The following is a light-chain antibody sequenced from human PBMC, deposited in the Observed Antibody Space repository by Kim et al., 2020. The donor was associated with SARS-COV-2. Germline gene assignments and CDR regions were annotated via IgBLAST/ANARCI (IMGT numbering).Light chain of an antibody. J-gene: IGKJ2*01. CDR1: QNIDTN. V-gene: IGKV3-15*01. CDR2: GAS. CDR3: QQYSHWPPYT. Sequence: EVVMTQSPATLSVSPGERVTLSCRASQNIDTNLAWYHQKPGQAPRLLIYGASTRATDIPARFSGSGSGTEFTLIISSLQYEDFAVYYCQQYSHWPPYTFGQGTKLEI.